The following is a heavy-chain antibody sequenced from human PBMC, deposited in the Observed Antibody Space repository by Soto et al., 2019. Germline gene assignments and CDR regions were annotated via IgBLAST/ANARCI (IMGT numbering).Heavy chain of an antibody. CDR3: ARSLGYCGSTSCHTNWFDP. V-gene: IGHV4-30-4*01. Sequence: SETLSLTCTVSGGSISSGDYYWSWIRQPPGKGLEWIGYIYYSGNTYYNPSLKSRVTISVDTSKNQLSLKLSSVTAADTAVYFCARSLGYCGSTSCHTNWFDPWGQGTLVT. CDR2: IYYSGNT. CDR1: GGSISSGDYY. D-gene: IGHD2-2*02. J-gene: IGHJ5*02.